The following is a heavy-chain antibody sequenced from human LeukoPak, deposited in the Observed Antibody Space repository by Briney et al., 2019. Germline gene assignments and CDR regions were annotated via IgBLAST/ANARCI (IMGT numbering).Heavy chain of an antibody. CDR2: INQDGSEK. D-gene: IGHD2-15*01. Sequence: PPGGSLRLSCAASGYTFSTYWMNWVRQAPGKGLEWVANINQDGSEKYYVDSVRGRFTISRDNAKNSLYLQTNSLRAEDTAVYYCARLVAPFCYYIDVWGKGTTVTVSS. CDR3: ARLVAPFCYYIDV. CDR1: GYTFSTYW. V-gene: IGHV3-7*01. J-gene: IGHJ6*03.